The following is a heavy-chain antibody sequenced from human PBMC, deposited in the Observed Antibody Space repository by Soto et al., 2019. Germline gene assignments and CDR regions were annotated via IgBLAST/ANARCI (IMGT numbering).Heavy chain of an antibody. J-gene: IGHJ6*02. Sequence: SQTLSLTCAISGDSVSSNSAAWNWIRQSPSRGLEWLGRTYYRSKWYNDYAVSVKSRITINPDTSKNQFSLQLNPVTPEDTAVYYCARVGGYCSSTSCHRGYYYYGMDVWGQGTTVTVSS. V-gene: IGHV6-1*01. D-gene: IGHD2-2*01. CDR1: GDSVSSNSAA. CDR2: TYYRSKWYN. CDR3: ARVGGYCSSTSCHRGYYYYGMDV.